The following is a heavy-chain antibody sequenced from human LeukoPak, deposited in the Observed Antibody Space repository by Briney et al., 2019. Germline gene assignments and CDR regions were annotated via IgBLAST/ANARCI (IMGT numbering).Heavy chain of an antibody. CDR3: ARNRRYYDSSGYKTSFDY. V-gene: IGHV4-34*01. CDR2: INHSGST. CDR1: GGSFSDYY. J-gene: IGHJ4*02. Sequence: SETLSLTCAVYGGSFSDYYWSWIRQPPGKGLEWIGEINHSGSTNYNPSLKSRVTISVDTSKNQFSLKLSSVTAADTAVYYCARNRRYYDSSGYKTSFDYWGQGTLVTVSS. D-gene: IGHD3-22*01.